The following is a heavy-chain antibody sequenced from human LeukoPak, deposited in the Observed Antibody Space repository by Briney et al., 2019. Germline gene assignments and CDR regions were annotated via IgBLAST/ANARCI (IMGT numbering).Heavy chain of an antibody. J-gene: IGHJ4*02. CDR3: ARSRTTVVTRTFDY. CDR1: GGTFSSYA. D-gene: IGHD4-23*01. CDR2: INPNSGGT. V-gene: IGHV1-2*06. Sequence: ASVKVSCKAPGGTFSSYAISWVRQAPGQGLEWMGRINPNSGGTNYAQKFQGRVTMTRDTSISTAYMELSRLRSDDTAVYYCARSRTTVVTRTFDYWGQGTLVTVSS.